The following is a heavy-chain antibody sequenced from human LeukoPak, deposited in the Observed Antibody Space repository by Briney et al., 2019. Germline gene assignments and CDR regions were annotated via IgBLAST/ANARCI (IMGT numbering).Heavy chain of an antibody. J-gene: IGHJ5*02. V-gene: IGHV4-4*07. CDR3: AREDLKLPHNWFDP. CDR1: GGSISPYF. Sequence: SETLSLTCTVSGGSISPYFWSWIRQLAGKGLEWIGRITSAGDTVYNPSLRGRVTMSLDTSKNQFSLILNSVTASDTALYYCAREDLKLPHNWFDPWGQGTLITVSS. CDR2: ITSAGDT.